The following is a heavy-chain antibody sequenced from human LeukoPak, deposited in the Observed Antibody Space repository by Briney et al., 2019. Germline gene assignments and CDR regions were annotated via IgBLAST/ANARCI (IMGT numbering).Heavy chain of an antibody. D-gene: IGHD3-16*02. CDR2: ISGSGGST. Sequence: QPGGSLRLSCAASGFPFGSYSMNWVRQAPGKGLEWVSAISGSGGSTYYADSVKGRFTISRDNSKNTLYLQMNSLRAEDTAVYYCAKDLEYDYVWGSYRRGGLFDYWGQGTLVTVSS. CDR1: GFPFGSYS. CDR3: AKDLEYDYVWGSYRRGGLFDY. V-gene: IGHV3-23*01. J-gene: IGHJ4*02.